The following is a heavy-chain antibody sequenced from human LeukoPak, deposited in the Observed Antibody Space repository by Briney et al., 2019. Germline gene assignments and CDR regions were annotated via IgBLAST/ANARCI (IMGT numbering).Heavy chain of an antibody. V-gene: IGHV1-46*01. D-gene: IGHD4-23*01. CDR1: GYTFTSYY. CDR2: IDPSGGST. CDR3: ARDNSVEDTAWWFDP. Sequence: ASVKVSCKASGYTFTSYYMHWVRQAPGQGLEWMGIIDPSGGSTSYAQKFQGRVTMTRDMSTSTDYMELSSLRSEDTAVYYCARDNSVEDTAWWFDPWGQGTLVTVSS. J-gene: IGHJ5*02.